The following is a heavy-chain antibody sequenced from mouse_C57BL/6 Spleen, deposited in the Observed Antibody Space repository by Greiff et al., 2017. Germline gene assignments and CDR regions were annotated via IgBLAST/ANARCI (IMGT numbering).Heavy chain of an antibody. D-gene: IGHD2-5*01. Sequence: DVQLVESEGGLVQPGSSMKLSCTASGFTFSDYYMAWVRQVPEKGLEWVANINYDGSSTYYLDSLKSRFIISRDNAKNILYLQMSSLKSEDTATYYCARMAYYSNYFPFDYWGQGTTLTVSS. J-gene: IGHJ2*01. CDR2: INYDGSST. CDR1: GFTFSDYY. CDR3: ARMAYYSNYFPFDY. V-gene: IGHV5-16*01.